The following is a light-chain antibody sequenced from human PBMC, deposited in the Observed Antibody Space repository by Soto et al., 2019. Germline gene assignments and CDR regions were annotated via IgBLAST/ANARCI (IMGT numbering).Light chain of an antibody. CDR1: SSNIGGNT. V-gene: IGLV1-44*01. Sequence: QSVLTQPPSASETPGQRVTISCSGSSSNIGGNTVNWYQQHPGTAPKLLIYSNNERPSGVPDRFSGSKSGTSASLAISGPQSEDEADYYCAAWDDSLNGYVFGTGTKLTVL. J-gene: IGLJ1*01. CDR2: SNN. CDR3: AAWDDSLNGYV.